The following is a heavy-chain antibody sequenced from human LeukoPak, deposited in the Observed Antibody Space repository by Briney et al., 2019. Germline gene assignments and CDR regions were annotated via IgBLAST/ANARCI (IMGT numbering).Heavy chain of an antibody. Sequence: SGTLSLTCAVSGGSISSSNWWSWVRQPPGKGLEWIGEIYHSGSTNYNPSLKSRVTISVDKSKNQFSLKLSSVTAADTAVYYCAREAPPSPHRGWLQPTDAFDIWGQGTMVTVSS. CDR3: AREAPPSPHRGWLQPTDAFDI. CDR1: GGSISSSNW. J-gene: IGHJ3*02. V-gene: IGHV4-4*02. D-gene: IGHD5-24*01. CDR2: IYHSGST.